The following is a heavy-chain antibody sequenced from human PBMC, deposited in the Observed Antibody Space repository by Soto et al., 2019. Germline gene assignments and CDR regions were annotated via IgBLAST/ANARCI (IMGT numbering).Heavy chain of an antibody. CDR3: ANSQYYYDSSGYSPLNWLDP. V-gene: IGHV1-69*06. D-gene: IGHD3-22*01. CDR2: IIPIFGTA. CDR1: GGTFSSYA. J-gene: IGHJ5*02. Sequence: SVKVSCKASGGTFSSYAISWVRQAPGQGLEWMGGIIPIFGTANYAQKFQGRVTITADKSTSTAYMELSSLRSEDTAVYYCANSQYYYDSSGYSPLNWLDPWGQGTLVTVSS.